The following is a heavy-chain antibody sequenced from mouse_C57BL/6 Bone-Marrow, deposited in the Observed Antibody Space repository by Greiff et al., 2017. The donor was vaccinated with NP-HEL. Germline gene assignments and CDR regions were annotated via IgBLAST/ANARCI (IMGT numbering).Heavy chain of an antibody. CDR3: ARRYYGSRAWFAY. D-gene: IGHD1-1*01. Sequence: QVHVKQSGAELARPGASVKMSCKASGYTFTSYTMHWVKQRPGQGLEWIGYINPSSGYTKYNQKFKDKATLTADKSSSTAYMQLSSLTSEDSAVYYCARRYYGSRAWFAYWGQGTLVTVSA. J-gene: IGHJ3*01. V-gene: IGHV1-4*01. CDR1: GYTFTSYT. CDR2: INPSSGYT.